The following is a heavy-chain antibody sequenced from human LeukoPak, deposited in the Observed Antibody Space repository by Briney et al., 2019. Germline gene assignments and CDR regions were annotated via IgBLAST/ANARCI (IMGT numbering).Heavy chain of an antibody. Sequence: GGSLRLSCAGSGFTFSGFAMHWVRQAPGKGLEWVAATSYHGRDKYYADAVSGRFTISRDNSKNTLHLEMNSLRTDGTAVYYCARASSGYYVDYWCQGTLVTVSS. CDR2: TSYHGRDK. V-gene: IGHV3-30*04. CDR3: ARASSGYYVDY. CDR1: GFTFSGFA. D-gene: IGHD3-22*01. J-gene: IGHJ4*02.